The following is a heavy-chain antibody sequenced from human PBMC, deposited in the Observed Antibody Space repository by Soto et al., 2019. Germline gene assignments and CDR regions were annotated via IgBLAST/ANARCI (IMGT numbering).Heavy chain of an antibody. D-gene: IGHD3-3*01. J-gene: IGHJ4*02. CDR1: GYTFTSYD. V-gene: IGHV1-8*01. CDR3: ARGITIFGVVPG. CDR2: MNPNSGNT. Sequence: QVQLVQSGAEVKKPGASVKVSCKASGYTFTSYDINWVRQATGQGLEWMGWMNPNSGNTGYAQKFQGRVTMTRNTSIITAYMELSSLRSADTAVYYCARGITIFGVVPGWGQGTLVTVSS.